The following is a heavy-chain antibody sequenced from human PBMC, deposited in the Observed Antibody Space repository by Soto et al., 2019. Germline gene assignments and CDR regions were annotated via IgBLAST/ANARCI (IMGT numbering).Heavy chain of an antibody. D-gene: IGHD3-9*01. CDR1: GFTFSSYG. Sequence: PGWSLRLSCSAYGFTFSSYGMHWVRQAPGKGLEWVAVISYDGSNKYYADSVKGRFTISRDNSKNTLYLQMNSLRAEDTAVYYCAKDQVWVLINCCYSGMYGWGQGTRVT. CDR3: AKDQVWVLINCCYSGMYG. V-gene: IGHV3-30*18. J-gene: IGHJ6*02. CDR2: ISYDGSNK.